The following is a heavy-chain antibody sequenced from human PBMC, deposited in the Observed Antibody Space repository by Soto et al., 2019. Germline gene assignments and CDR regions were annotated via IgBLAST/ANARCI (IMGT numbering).Heavy chain of an antibody. V-gene: IGHV3-23*01. CDR1: GFIFSDYA. CDR3: AKAPSTGYADY. J-gene: IGHJ4*02. D-gene: IGHD3-9*01. Sequence: PGGSLRLSCAASGFIFSDYAMSWVRQAPGKGLQWVSTISSGGDTTHYAVSVMGRFTISRDNSKSTMYLQMNSLRAEDTAVYYCAKAPSTGYADYWGQGTLVTVSS. CDR2: ISSGGDTT.